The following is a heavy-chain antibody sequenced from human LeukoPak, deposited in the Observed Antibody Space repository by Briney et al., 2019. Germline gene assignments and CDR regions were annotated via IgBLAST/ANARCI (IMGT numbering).Heavy chain of an antibody. CDR1: GFTFSDYS. CDR2: ISQSGSTI. Sequence: GGSLRLSCAASGFTFSDYSMNWVRQAPGKGLEWVSDISQSGSTIFYADSVKGRFTISRDNAKNSLYLQMDSLRDEDTAVYYCARVSGGHYGSGSHTAVGVWGQGTTVTVSS. D-gene: IGHD3-10*01. CDR3: ARVSGGHYGSGSHTAVGV. V-gene: IGHV3-48*02. J-gene: IGHJ6*02.